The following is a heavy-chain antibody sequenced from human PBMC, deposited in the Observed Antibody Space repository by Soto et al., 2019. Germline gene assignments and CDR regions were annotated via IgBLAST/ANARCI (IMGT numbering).Heavy chain of an antibody. J-gene: IGHJ6*02. Sequence: SGPTLVNPTQTLTLTCTFSGFSLSTSGMCVSWIRQPPGKALEWLALIDWDDDKYYSTSLKTRLTISKDTSKNQVVLTMTNMDPVDTATYYCARDVVGYSSSWYDYYYYYGMDVWGQGTTVTVSS. CDR2: IDWDDDK. D-gene: IGHD6-13*01. V-gene: IGHV2-70*01. CDR1: GFSLSTSGMC. CDR3: ARDVVGYSSSWYDYYYYYGMDV.